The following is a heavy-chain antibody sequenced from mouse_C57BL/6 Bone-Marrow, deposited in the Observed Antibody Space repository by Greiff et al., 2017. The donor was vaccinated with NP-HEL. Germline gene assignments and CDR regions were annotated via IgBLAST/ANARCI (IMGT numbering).Heavy chain of an antibody. CDR3: AMGGYYDWYFDV. Sequence: VQLQQSGAELVKPGASVKLSCTASGFNIKDYYMHWVKQRTEQGLEWIGRIDPEDGETKYVPKFQGKATITADTSSNTAYLQLSSLTSEDTAVYYGAMGGYYDWYFDVWGTGTTVTVSS. CDR2: IDPEDGET. V-gene: IGHV14-2*01. CDR1: GFNIKDYY. D-gene: IGHD2-3*01. J-gene: IGHJ1*03.